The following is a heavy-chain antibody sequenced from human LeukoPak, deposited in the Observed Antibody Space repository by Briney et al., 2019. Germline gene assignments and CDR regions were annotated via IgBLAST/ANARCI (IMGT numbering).Heavy chain of an antibody. CDR1: GFTFSNYA. D-gene: IGHD2-21*01. J-gene: IGHJ4*02. V-gene: IGHV3-23*01. CDR2: IVGSGTLT. Sequence: GGSLRLSCAASGFTFSNYAMNWVRQAPGKGLEWVSAIVGSGTLTFYADSVKGRFTISRDNSKNTLYLQMDSLRGENTAVYYCAKDFRIGYSAHFDYWGQGALVTVSS. CDR3: AKDFRIGYSAHFDY.